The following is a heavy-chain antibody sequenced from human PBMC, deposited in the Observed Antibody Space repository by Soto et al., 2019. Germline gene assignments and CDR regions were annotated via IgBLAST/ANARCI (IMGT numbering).Heavy chain of an antibody. J-gene: IGHJ3*02. Sequence: GESLKISCKGSGYSFTSYWIGWVRQMPGKGLEWMGIIYPGDSDTRYSPSFQGRVTISADKSISTAYLQWSSLKASDTAMYYCARRTGAQYSSSSAFDIWGQGTMVTVSS. V-gene: IGHV5-51*01. CDR2: IYPGDSDT. D-gene: IGHD6-6*01. CDR3: ARRTGAQYSSSSAFDI. CDR1: GYSFTSYW.